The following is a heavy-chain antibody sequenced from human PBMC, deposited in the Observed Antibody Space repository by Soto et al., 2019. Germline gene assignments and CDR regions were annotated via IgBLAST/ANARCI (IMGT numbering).Heavy chain of an antibody. D-gene: IGHD6-13*01. Sequence: QITLKESGPTLVKPTQTLTLTCTFSGFSFSTSAVGVGWIRQPPGKALEWLALIYWDDDKRYSPSLKSRLTITKDTSRNQVVVTMTNMDPVDTATYYCAHVYWAASGTRYYFAYWGQGTLVTVSS. J-gene: IGHJ4*02. CDR2: IYWDDDK. CDR3: AHVYWAASGTRYYFAY. V-gene: IGHV2-5*02. CDR1: GFSFSTSAVG.